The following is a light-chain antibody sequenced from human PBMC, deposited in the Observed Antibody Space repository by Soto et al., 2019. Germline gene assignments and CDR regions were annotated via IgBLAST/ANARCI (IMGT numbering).Light chain of an antibody. CDR2: DAS. V-gene: IGKV1-39*01. Sequence: DIQMTQSPSTLSGSVGDRVTITCRASQTISSWFAWYQQKPGKAPKLLIYDASILKSGVPSRFSGSGSGTDLTLTISSLQPEDFATYYCQQSYSPPQITFGQGTRLEI. CDR1: QTISSW. CDR3: QQSYSPPQIT. J-gene: IGKJ5*01.